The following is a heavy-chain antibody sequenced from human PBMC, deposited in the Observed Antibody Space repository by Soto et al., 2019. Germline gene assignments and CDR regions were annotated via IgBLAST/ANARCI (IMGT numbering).Heavy chain of an antibody. Sequence: SETLSLTCTVSGGSISSYYWSWIRQPPGKGLEWIWYIYYSGSTNSNPSLKSRVTISVDTSKNQFSLKLSSVTAADTAVYYCASFRRKGSFDPWGQGTLVTVSS. CDR2: IYYSGST. D-gene: IGHD3-10*01. V-gene: IGHV4-59*08. CDR1: GGSISSYY. J-gene: IGHJ5*02. CDR3: ASFRRKGSFDP.